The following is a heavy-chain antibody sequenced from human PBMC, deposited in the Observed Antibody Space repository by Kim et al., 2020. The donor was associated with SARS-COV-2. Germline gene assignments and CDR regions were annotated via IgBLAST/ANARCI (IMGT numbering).Heavy chain of an antibody. CDR3: AKDRSGYFQYYFDY. V-gene: IGHV3-9*01. CDR1: GFTFDDYA. CDR2: ISGNSGTI. J-gene: IGHJ4*02. D-gene: IGHD3-22*01. Sequence: GGSLRLSCAASGFTFDDYAMHWVRQAPGKGLEWVSGISGNSGTIGYADSVKGRFTISRDNAKNSLYLQMNSLRTEDTALYYCAKDRSGYFQYYFDYWGQGTQVTVSS.